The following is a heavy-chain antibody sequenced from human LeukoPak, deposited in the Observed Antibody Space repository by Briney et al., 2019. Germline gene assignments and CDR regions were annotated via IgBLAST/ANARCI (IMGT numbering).Heavy chain of an antibody. CDR2: ISYDGSNK. CDR1: GFTFSSYA. D-gene: IGHD4-23*01. J-gene: IGHJ4*02. CDR3: AKHPYYGGNSWLDY. V-gene: IGHV3-30-3*02. Sequence: GGSLRLSCAASGFTFSSYAMHWVRQAPGKGLEWVAVISYDGSNKYYADSVKGRFTISRDNSKNTLYLQMNSLRAEDTAVYYCAKHPYYGGNSWLDYWGQGTLVTVSS.